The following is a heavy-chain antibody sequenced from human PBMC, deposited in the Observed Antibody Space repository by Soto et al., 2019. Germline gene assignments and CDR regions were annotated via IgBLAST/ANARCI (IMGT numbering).Heavy chain of an antibody. D-gene: IGHD6-13*01. J-gene: IGHJ4*02. V-gene: IGHV4-59*01. CDR3: ARDSGYSSSWAY. CDR1: GGSISSYH. Sequence: LETLSLTCTVSGGSISSYHWSWIRQPPGKGLEWIGYIYYSGSTNYNPSLKSRVTISVDTSKNQFSLKLSSVTAADTAVYYCARDSGYSSSWAYWGQGTLVTVSS. CDR2: IYYSGST.